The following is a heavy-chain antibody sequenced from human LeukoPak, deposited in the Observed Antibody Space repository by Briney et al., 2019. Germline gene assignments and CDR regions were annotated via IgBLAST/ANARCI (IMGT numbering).Heavy chain of an antibody. CDR2: IKQDGSEK. V-gene: IGHV3-7*01. D-gene: IGHD6-13*01. Sequence: TGGSLRLSCAASGFTFSSYWMSWVRQAPGKGLEWVANIKQDGSEKYYVDSVKGRFTISRDNAKNSLYLQMNSLRAEDTAVYYCAREWGRYSSSWYVAFDIWGQGTMVTVSS. CDR3: AREWGRYSSSWYVAFDI. CDR1: GFTFSSYW. J-gene: IGHJ3*02.